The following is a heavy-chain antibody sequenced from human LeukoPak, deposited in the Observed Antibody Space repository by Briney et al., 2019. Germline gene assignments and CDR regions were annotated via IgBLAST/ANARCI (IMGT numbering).Heavy chain of an antibody. D-gene: IGHD3-3*01. CDR2: FDPEDGET. CDR3: ATDNPLRFLGPDDAFDI. Sequence: ASAKVSCKVSGYTLTELSMHWVRQAPGKGLEWMGGFDPEDGETIYAQKFQGRVTMTEDTSTDTAYMELSSLRSEDTAVYYCATDNPLRFLGPDDAFDIWGQGTMVTVSS. V-gene: IGHV1-24*01. J-gene: IGHJ3*02. CDR1: GYTLTELS.